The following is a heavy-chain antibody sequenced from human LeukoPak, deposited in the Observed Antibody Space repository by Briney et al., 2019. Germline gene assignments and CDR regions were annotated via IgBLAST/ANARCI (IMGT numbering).Heavy chain of an antibody. D-gene: IGHD3-9*01. Sequence: PSETLSLTCTVSGGSISSYYWSWIRQPPGKGLEWIWYIYYSGSTNYNPSLKSRVTISVDTSKNQFSLKLSSVTAADTAVYYCARTLTGPYQYYFDYWGQGTLVTVSS. V-gene: IGHV4-59*08. CDR3: ARTLTGPYQYYFDY. CDR2: IYYSGST. CDR1: GGSISSYY. J-gene: IGHJ4*02.